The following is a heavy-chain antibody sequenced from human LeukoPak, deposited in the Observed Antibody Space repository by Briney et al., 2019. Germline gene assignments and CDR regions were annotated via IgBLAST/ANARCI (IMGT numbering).Heavy chain of an antibody. D-gene: IGHD2-2*01. CDR1: GFTFSGFA. CDR3: AKMEGHPLPKYHKDV. CDR2: ISGSGDNT. Sequence: PGGSLRLSCAASGFTFSGFAMSWVRRTPGKGLEWVSGISGSGDNTLYAASVKGRFTISRDNSKNTLYLEMNSLRAEDTAIYYCAKMEGHPLPKYHKDVWGQGTTVTVSS. V-gene: IGHV3-23*01. J-gene: IGHJ6*01.